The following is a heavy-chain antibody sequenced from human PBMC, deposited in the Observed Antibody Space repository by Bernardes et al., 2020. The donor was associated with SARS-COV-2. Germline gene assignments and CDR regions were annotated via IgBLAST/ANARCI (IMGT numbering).Heavy chain of an antibody. CDR2: ISAYNGNT. J-gene: IGHJ5*02. V-gene: IGHV1-18*04. CDR1: GYTFNSFA. Sequence: ASVKVSCKASGYTFNSFAISWVRQAPGQGLEWMGWISAYNGNTNYAQKFQGRVTMTKDASTNTVYMELRSLRSDDTAVYYCARDALDSGFDPWGQGTLVTVSS. CDR3: ARDALDSGFDP. D-gene: IGHD6-19*01.